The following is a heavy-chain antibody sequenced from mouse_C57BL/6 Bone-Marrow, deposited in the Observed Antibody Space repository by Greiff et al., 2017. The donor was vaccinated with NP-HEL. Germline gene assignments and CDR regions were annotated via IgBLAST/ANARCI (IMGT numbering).Heavy chain of an antibody. CDR3: ARDSPYYGSSYVIY. CDR1: GYSITSGYY. J-gene: IGHJ2*01. CDR2: ISYDGSN. V-gene: IGHV3-6*01. Sequence: DVKLQESGPGLVKPSQSLSLTCSVTGYSITSGYYWNWIRQFPGNKLEWMGYISYDGSNNYNPSLKNRISITRDTSKNQFFLKLNSVTTEDTATYDCARDSPYYGSSYVIYWGQGTTLTVSS. D-gene: IGHD1-1*01.